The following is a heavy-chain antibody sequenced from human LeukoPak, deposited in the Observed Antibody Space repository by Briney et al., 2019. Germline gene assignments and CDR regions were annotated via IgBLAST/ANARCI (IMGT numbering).Heavy chain of an antibody. CDR1: GFTFSSYA. CDR3: SKAFRDFDTSSSYSSFEG. J-gene: IGHJ3*01. CDR2: VSYTRIAT. D-gene: IGHD5-18*01. Sequence: GGSLRLSCAASGFTFSSYALRWVRQAPGKGLEWVSGVSYTRIATYYADSVKGRFTISRDDSQNILYLQMNGLRAEDTAVYFCSKAFRDFDTSSSYSSFEGWGQGTMVTVAS. V-gene: IGHV3-23*05.